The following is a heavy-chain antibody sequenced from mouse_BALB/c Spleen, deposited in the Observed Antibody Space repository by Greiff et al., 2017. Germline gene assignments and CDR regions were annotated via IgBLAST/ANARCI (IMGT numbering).Heavy chain of an antibody. CDR3: ARYSRSFDY. CDR1: GFSIKDTY. CDR2: IDPANGNT. D-gene: IGHD1-1*01. J-gene: IGHJ2*01. V-gene: IGHV14-3*02. Sequence: EVQLQESGAELVKPWAYVKLSCTASGFSIKDTYMHWVQQSPEQGLEWIGRIDPANGNTKYAPKFKGKATTTADTSSNTAYLQLSSLTTEDTAVYYCARYSRSFDYWGQGTTLTGSA.